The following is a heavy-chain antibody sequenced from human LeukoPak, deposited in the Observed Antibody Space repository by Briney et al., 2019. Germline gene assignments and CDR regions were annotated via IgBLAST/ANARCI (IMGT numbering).Heavy chain of an antibody. CDR1: GFTFDDYA. CDR3: AEVGWQWELLGYFDY. CDR2: ISWNSGSI. V-gene: IGHV3-9*01. J-gene: IGHJ4*02. D-gene: IGHD1-26*01. Sequence: GGSLRLSCAASGFTFDDYAMHWVRQAPGKGLEWVSGISWNSGSIGYADSVKGRFTISRDNAKNSLYLQMNSLRAEDTALYYCAEVGWQWELLGYFDYWGQGTLVTVSS.